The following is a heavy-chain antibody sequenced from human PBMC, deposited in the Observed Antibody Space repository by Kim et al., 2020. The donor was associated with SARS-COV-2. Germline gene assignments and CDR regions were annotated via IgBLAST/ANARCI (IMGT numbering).Heavy chain of an antibody. D-gene: IGHD3-10*01. CDR2: SGSTR. J-gene: IGHJ5*02. V-gene: IGHV3-11*04. Sequence: SGSTRPHAASLMGRFTITRDNAKNSLLLQMDGLRAEDTAVYYCARGAYGDHWGQGTPVTVSS. CDR3: ARGAYGDH.